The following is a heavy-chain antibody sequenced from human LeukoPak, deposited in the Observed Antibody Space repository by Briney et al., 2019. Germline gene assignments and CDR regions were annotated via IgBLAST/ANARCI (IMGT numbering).Heavy chain of an antibody. J-gene: IGHJ4*02. CDR3: ARGIYYDSSGYYYPARPRPPYYFDY. V-gene: IGHV4-34*01. D-gene: IGHD3-22*01. CDR2: INHSGST. CDR1: GGSFSGYY. Sequence: PSETLSLTCAVYGGSFSGYYWSWIRQPPGKGLEWIGEINHSGSTNYNPSLKSRVTISVDTSKNQFSLKLSSVTAADTAVYYCARGIYYDSSGYYYPARPRPPYYFDYWGQGTLVTVSS.